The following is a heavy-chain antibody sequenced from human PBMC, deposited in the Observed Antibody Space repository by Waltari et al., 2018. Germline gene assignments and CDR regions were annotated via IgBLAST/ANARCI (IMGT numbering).Heavy chain of an antibody. CDR1: GFTFITSS. V-gene: IGHV3-23*01. CDR3: AKEIYRIGRPCFDY. D-gene: IGHD6-19*01. Sequence: QLLESGGGWRQAGGSLRLSCAASGFTFITSSMSWVRQAPGKGPEWVSGITSGGGDTYYTDSVRGRFTISRDNSKNTVYLQMNSLRHEDTAVYYCAKEIYRIGRPCFDYWGQGVRVTVSS. J-gene: IGHJ4*02. CDR2: ITSGGGDT.